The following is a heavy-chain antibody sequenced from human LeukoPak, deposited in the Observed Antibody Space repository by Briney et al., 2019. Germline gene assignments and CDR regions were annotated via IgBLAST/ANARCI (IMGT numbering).Heavy chain of an antibody. Sequence: GGSLRLSCAASGFSFSSYGMHWVRQAPGKGLEWVAVTWYEGSNKYYVDSVQGRFTISRDNSKNTLYLQMNSLRAEDTAVYYCARDTGFCSGGSCYSGGFDPWGRGTLVTVSS. D-gene: IGHD2-15*01. CDR2: TWYEGSNK. V-gene: IGHV3-33*01. J-gene: IGHJ5*02. CDR3: ARDTGFCSGGSCYSGGFDP. CDR1: GFSFSSYG.